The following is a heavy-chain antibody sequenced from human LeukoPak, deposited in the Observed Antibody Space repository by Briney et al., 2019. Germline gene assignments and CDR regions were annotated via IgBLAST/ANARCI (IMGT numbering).Heavy chain of an antibody. Sequence: GASVKVSCKASGGTFSSYTISWVRQAPGQGLEWMGRIIPILGIANYAQKFRGRVTITADKSTSTAYMGLSSLRSEDTAVYYCARGAIYCSGGSCYPNYFDYWGQGTLVTVSS. CDR2: IIPILGIA. J-gene: IGHJ4*02. V-gene: IGHV1-69*02. CDR3: ARGAIYCSGGSCYPNYFDY. D-gene: IGHD2-15*01. CDR1: GGTFSSYT.